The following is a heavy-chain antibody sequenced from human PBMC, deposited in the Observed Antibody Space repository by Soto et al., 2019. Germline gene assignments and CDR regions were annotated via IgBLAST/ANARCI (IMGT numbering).Heavy chain of an antibody. D-gene: IGHD3-3*01. V-gene: IGHV3-49*03. CDR2: IRSKAYGGTT. CDR3: TRDKPPTIFGVVIYYYGMDV. Sequence: GGSLRLSCTASGFTFGDCAMSWFRQAPGKXLEWVGFIRSKAYGGTTEYAASVKGRFTISRDDSKSIAYLQMNSLKTEDTAVYYCTRDKPPTIFGVVIYYYGMDVWGQGTTVTVSS. J-gene: IGHJ6*02. CDR1: GFTFGDCA.